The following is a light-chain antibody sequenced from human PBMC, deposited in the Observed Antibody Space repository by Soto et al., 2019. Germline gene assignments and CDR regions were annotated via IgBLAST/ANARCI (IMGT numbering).Light chain of an antibody. J-gene: IGKJ2*01. CDR1: QTVAGSY. V-gene: IGKV3-20*01. Sequence: ETVLTQSPGTLSLSPGERATLSWRASQTVAGSYLAWYQQKPGQAPRLLIYAASTRVTGIPDRFSGSGSGRDFTLTISRLEPEDFAVYYCQQYANWYTFGQGTTLEIK. CDR2: AAS. CDR3: QQYANWYT.